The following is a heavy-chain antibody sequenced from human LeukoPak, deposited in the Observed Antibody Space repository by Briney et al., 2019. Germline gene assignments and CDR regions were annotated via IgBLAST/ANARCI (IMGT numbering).Heavy chain of an antibody. V-gene: IGHV4-59*12. CDR3: ARDIAVARHYDY. Sequence: PSETLSLTCTVSGGSISSYYWSWIRQPPGKGLEWIGYIYYSGSTNYNPSLKSRVTISVDTSKNQFSLKLSSVTAADTAVYYCARDIAVARHYDYWGQGTLVTVSS. D-gene: IGHD6-19*01. CDR2: IYYSGST. CDR1: GGSISSYY. J-gene: IGHJ4*02.